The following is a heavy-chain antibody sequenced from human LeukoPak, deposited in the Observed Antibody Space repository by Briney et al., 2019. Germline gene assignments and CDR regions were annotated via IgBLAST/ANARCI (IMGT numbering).Heavy chain of an antibody. CDR2: IYYNGRT. V-gene: IGHV4-39*07. CDR3: ARDHLGITGTLSAFDI. CDR1: GDSINNNNYY. D-gene: IGHD1-20*01. J-gene: IGHJ3*02. Sequence: SSETLSLTCTVSGDSINNNNYYWGWIRQPPGEGLEWIGNIYYNGRTYYSPSLKSRVTISVDTSKNQFSLKLSSVTAADTAVYYCARDHLGITGTLSAFDIWGQGTMVTVSS.